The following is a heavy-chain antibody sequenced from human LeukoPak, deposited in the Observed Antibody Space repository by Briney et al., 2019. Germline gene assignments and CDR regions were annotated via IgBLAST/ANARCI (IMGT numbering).Heavy chain of an antibody. CDR3: ARQTGSGLFILP. J-gene: IGHJ4*02. Sequence: SQTLSLTYTVSGGSISSGSYYWGWIRQPPGKGLEWIGSIYYSGNTYYNASLKSQVSISIDTSKNQFSLKLTSVTAADTAVYYCARQTGSGLFILPGGQGTLVTVSS. V-gene: IGHV4-39*01. CDR2: IYYSGNT. D-gene: IGHD3/OR15-3a*01. CDR1: GGSISSGSYY.